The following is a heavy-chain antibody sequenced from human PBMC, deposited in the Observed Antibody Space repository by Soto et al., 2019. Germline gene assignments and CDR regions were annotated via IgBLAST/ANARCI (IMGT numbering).Heavy chain of an antibody. CDR1: GFTVSSNY. V-gene: IGHV3-66*01. Sequence: EVQLVESGGGLVQPRGSLRLSCAASGFTVSSNYMSWVRQAPGKGLEWVSVIYSGGSTYYADSVKGRFTISRDNSKNTLYLQMNSLRAEDTAVYYCARVQQWLVGWFDPWGQGTLVTVSS. D-gene: IGHD6-19*01. J-gene: IGHJ5*02. CDR2: IYSGGST. CDR3: ARVQQWLVGWFDP.